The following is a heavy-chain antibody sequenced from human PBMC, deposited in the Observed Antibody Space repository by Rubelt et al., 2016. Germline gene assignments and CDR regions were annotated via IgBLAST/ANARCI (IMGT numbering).Heavy chain of an antibody. J-gene: IGHJ4*02. D-gene: IGHD6-19*01. CDR3: AGSGYSSGWYDY. V-gene: IGHV4-59*01. Sequence: QVQLQESGPGLVKPSETLSLTCVVSGGSISTYYWSWIRQSPGKGLEWIGYVQYSVTTKYNPSLKGRVTISVDTSQKQFSLMLTSWTAADTPGYFCAGSGYSSGWYDYWGQGTLVSVSS. CDR1: GGSISTYY. CDR2: VQYSVTT.